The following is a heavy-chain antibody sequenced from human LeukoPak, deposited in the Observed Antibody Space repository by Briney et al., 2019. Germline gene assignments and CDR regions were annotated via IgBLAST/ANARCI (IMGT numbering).Heavy chain of an antibody. CDR2: INHSGST. V-gene: IGHV4-34*01. CDR3: ARPSVLAAAYYYYYMDV. J-gene: IGHJ6*03. Sequence: SETLSLTCAVYGGSFSGYYWSWIRQPPGKGLEWIGVINHSGSTNYNPSLKSRVTISVDTSKNQFSLKLSSVTAADTAVYYCARPSVLAAAYYYYYMDVWGKGTTVTVSS. D-gene: IGHD2-2*01. CDR1: GGSFSGYY.